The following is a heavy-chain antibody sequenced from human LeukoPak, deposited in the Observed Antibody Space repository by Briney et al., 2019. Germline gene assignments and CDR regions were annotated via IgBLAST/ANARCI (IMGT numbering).Heavy chain of an antibody. V-gene: IGHV1-2*02. CDR1: GFTFTAYY. CDR2: INPNSGGA. Sequence: ASVKVSCKASGFTFTAYYMHWVRQAPGQGLEWMGWINPNSGGANYAQKFQGRVTMTRDTSISTAYMELSRLRSDDTAVYYCARGPHWGPHFDYWGQGTLVTVSS. CDR3: ARGPHWGPHFDY. J-gene: IGHJ4*02. D-gene: IGHD7-27*01.